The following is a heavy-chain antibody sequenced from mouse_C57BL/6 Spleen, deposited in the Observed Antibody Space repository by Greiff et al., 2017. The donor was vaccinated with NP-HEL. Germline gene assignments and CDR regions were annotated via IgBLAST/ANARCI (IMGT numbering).Heavy chain of an antibody. CDR1: GYAFSSSW. Sequence: VQLQQSGPELVKPGASVKISCKASGYAFSSSWMNWVKQRPGKGLEWIGRIYPGDGDTNYNGKFKGKATLTADKSSSTAYMQLSSLTSEDSAVYFCASTAQATFDYAMDYWGQGTSVTVSS. D-gene: IGHD3-2*02. V-gene: IGHV1-82*01. CDR3: ASTAQATFDYAMDY. J-gene: IGHJ4*01. CDR2: IYPGDGDT.